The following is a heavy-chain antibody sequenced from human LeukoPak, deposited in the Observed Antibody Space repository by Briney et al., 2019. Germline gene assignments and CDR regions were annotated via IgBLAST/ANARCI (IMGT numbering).Heavy chain of an antibody. CDR1: GFTFSSYA. V-gene: IGHV3-23*01. D-gene: IGHD3-3*01. J-gene: IGHJ1*01. CDR2: ISDSGGST. Sequence: PGGSLRLSCAASGFTFSSYAMSWVRQASGKGLEWVSTISDSGGSTLYADSVKGRFTISRDNSKNTLYLQMNSLRAEDTAVYYCAKGNTIFGVVIIEYFQHWGQGTLVTVSS. CDR3: AKGNTIFGVVIIEYFQH.